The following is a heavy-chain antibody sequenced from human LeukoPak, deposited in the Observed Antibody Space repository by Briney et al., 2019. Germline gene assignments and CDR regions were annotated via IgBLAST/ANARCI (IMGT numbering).Heavy chain of an antibody. V-gene: IGHV1-8*01. CDR3: ARAISGNYYNFDY. CDR2: MNPDSGNT. Sequence: ASVKVSCKASGYTFTSYDINWVRQATGQGLEWPGWMNPDSGNTGYAQKFQGRVTMTRNISISTAYMELSSLRFEDTAVYYCARAISGNYYNFDYWGQGTLVAVSS. CDR1: GYTFTSYD. D-gene: IGHD3-10*01. J-gene: IGHJ4*02.